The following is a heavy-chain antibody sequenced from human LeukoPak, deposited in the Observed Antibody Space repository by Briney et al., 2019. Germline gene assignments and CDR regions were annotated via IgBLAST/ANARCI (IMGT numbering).Heavy chain of an antibody. V-gene: IGHV3-30*03. CDR1: GFTFSSYG. D-gene: IGHD1/OR15-1a*01. CDR3: ARAPPKNSFDY. J-gene: IGHJ4*02. Sequence: GGSLRLSCAASGFTFSSYGMHWVRQAPGKGLEWVAVISYDGSNKYYADSVEGRFTISRDNSKNTLYLQMNSLRAEDTAVYYCARAPPKNSFDYWGQGTLVTVSS. CDR2: ISYDGSNK.